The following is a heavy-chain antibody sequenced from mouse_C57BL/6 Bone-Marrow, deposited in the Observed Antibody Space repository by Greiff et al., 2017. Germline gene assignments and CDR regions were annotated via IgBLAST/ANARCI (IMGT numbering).Heavy chain of an antibody. Sequence: QVQLKQPGAELVKPGASVKLSCKASGYTFTSYWMQWVKQRPGQGLEWIGEIDPSDSYTNYNQKFKGKATLTVDTSSSTAYMQLSSLTSEDSAVYYCARLYGSSYPYAMDYGGQGTSVTVAS. V-gene: IGHV1-50*01. CDR1: GYTFTSYW. CDR2: IDPSDSYT. J-gene: IGHJ4*01. D-gene: IGHD1-1*01. CDR3: ARLYGSSYPYAMDY.